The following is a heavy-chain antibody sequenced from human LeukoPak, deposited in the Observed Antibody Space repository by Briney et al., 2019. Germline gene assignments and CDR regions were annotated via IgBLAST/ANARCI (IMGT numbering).Heavy chain of an antibody. CDR2: IYYSGST. CDR3: ARGDVDTAMLIDY. Sequence: PSETLSLTCTVSGGSISSYYWSWIRQPPGKGLEWIGYIYYSGSTNYNPSLKSRVTISVDTSKNQFSLKLSSVTAADTAVYYCARGDVDTAMLIDYWGQGTLVTVSS. J-gene: IGHJ4*02. CDR1: GGSISSYY. V-gene: IGHV4-59*08. D-gene: IGHD5-18*01.